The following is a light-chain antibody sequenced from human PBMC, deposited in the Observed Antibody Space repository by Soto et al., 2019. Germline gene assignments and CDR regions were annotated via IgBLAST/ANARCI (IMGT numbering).Light chain of an antibody. CDR3: SSYVGTNSYV. Sequence: QSALTQPPSASGSPGQSVTISCTGTSSDVGGYNYVSWYQHHPGEAPKLIIYEVYKRPSGVPDRFSGSKSGNTAALTVSGLQAEDEADYYCSSYVGTNSYVFGTGTKLTVL. CDR2: EVY. CDR1: SSDVGGYNY. V-gene: IGLV2-8*01. J-gene: IGLJ1*01.